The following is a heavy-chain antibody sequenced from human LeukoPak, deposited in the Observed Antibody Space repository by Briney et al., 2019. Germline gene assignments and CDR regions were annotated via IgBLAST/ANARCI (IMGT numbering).Heavy chain of an antibody. Sequence: GGSLRLSCVASGFTFSDYYMSWIRQAPGKGLGWVSYISSSGSTIDYADSVKGRFTISRDNAKNSLYLQMNSLRAEDMAVYYCARSIPAGNRRWGQGTLVTVSS. D-gene: IGHD2-2*01. V-gene: IGHV3-11*01. CDR3: ARSIPAGNRR. CDR2: ISSSGSTI. CDR1: GFTFSDYY. J-gene: IGHJ4*02.